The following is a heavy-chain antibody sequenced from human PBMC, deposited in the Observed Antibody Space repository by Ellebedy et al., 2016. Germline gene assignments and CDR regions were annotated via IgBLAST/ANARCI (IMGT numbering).Heavy chain of an antibody. CDR3: ARDGDWNYPLPPYYYYGMDV. Sequence: GGSLRLSCTVSEFTFSSYCMNWVRQAPGKGLEWVLYISSNSSTIYYADSVKGRFTIYRDNAKNSLYLQMNSRRDEDTAVYYCARDGDWNYPLPPYYYYGMDVWGQGTTVTVSS. D-gene: IGHD1-7*01. J-gene: IGHJ6*02. V-gene: IGHV3-48*02. CDR1: EFTFSSYC. CDR2: ISSNSSTI.